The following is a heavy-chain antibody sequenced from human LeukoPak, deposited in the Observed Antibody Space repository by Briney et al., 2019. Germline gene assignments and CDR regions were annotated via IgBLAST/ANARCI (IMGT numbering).Heavy chain of an antibody. Sequence: SETLSLTCAVYGGSFSGYYWSWIRQPPGKGLEWIGEINHSGGTNYNPSLKSRVTISVDTSKNQFSLKLSSVTAADTAVYYCAARHCSSTSCYKQRLNNFDYWGQGTLVTVSS. J-gene: IGHJ4*02. D-gene: IGHD2-2*02. V-gene: IGHV4-34*01. CDR3: AARHCSSTSCYKQRLNNFDY. CDR2: INHSGGT. CDR1: GGSFSGYY.